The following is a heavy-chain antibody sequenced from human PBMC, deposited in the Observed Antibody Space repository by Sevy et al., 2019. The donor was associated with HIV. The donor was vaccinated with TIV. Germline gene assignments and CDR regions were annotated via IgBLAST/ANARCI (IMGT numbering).Heavy chain of an antibody. V-gene: IGHV3-21*01. CDR1: GFTFSSYS. Sequence: GGSLRLSCAASGFTFSSYSMNWVRQAPGKGLEWVSSISSSSSYIYYAYSVKGRFTISRDNAKNSLYLQMNSLRAEDTAVYYCARDYYYDSSGYYVPYYFDYWGQGTLVTVSS. CDR3: ARDYYYDSSGYYVPYYFDY. CDR2: ISSSSSYI. J-gene: IGHJ4*02. D-gene: IGHD3-22*01.